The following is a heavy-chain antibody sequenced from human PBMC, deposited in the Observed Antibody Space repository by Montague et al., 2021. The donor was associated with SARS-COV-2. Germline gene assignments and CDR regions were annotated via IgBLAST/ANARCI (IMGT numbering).Heavy chain of an antibody. D-gene: IGHD2/OR15-2a*01. V-gene: IGHV4-34*01. CDR1: GGSFSGYY. CDR3: ARGRRETTFYYYYYYGMDV. CDR2: INHSGST. J-gene: IGHJ6*02. Sequence: SETLSLTCAVYGGSFSGYYWSWIRQPPGKGLEWIGEINHSGSTNYNPSLKSRVTISVDTSKNQFSLKLSSVTAADTAVYYCARGRRETTFYYYYYYGMDVWGQGTTVTVSS.